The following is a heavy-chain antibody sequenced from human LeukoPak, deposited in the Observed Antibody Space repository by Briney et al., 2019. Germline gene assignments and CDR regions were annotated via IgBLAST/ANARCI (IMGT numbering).Heavy chain of an antibody. V-gene: IGHV1-2*02. CDR3: ARGIPRSYCTPTDCNPNWFDP. CDR1: GGTFSSYA. D-gene: IGHD2-8*01. CDR2: INPNSGDT. J-gene: IGHJ5*02. Sequence: ASVKVSCKASGGTFSSYAISWVRQAPGQGPEWMGWINPNSGDTKYAQKFQGRVSMTRETSISTADMEVSSLRSDDTAVYYCARGIPRSYCTPTDCNPNWFDPWGQGTLVTVSS.